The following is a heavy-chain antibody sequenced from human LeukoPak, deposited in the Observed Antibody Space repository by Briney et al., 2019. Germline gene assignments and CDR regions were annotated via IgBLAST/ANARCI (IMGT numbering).Heavy chain of an antibody. V-gene: IGHV1-69*13. Sequence: ASVKVSCKASGGTFNSYAISWVRQAPCQGNDWMGGIIPIFATTRHAQKFQGRVTITADEPRTTAYMELSSLRSEDTAMYYCARGGWVQQKYYMDVWGKGTTVTVSS. CDR3: ARGGWVQQKYYMDV. CDR1: GGTFNSYA. J-gene: IGHJ6*03. CDR2: IIPIFATT. D-gene: IGHD5-24*01.